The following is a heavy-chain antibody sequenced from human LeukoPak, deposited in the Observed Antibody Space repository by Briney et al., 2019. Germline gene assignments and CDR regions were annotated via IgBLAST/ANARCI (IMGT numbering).Heavy chain of an antibody. CDR3: ARDEWRTGAGATLFDY. D-gene: IGHD1-26*01. V-gene: IGHV3-53*01. CDR2: IYSGGST. CDR1: GFTVSSNY. J-gene: IGHJ4*02. Sequence: GGSLRLSCAASGFTVSSNYMSWVRQAPGKGLEWVSVIYSGGSTYYADSVKGRFTISRDNSKNTLYLQMNSLRAEDTAVYYCARDEWRTGAGATLFDYWGQGTLVTVSS.